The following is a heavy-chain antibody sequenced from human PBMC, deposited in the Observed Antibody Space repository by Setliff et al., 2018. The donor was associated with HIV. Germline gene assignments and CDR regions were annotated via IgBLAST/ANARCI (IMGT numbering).Heavy chain of an antibody. CDR1: GYAISSGYY. CDR3: VRDRAMRFSQSPSRYYFDF. J-gene: IGHJ4*02. V-gene: IGHV4-38-2*02. D-gene: IGHD3-10*01. Sequence: PSETLSLTCNVSGYAISSGYYWGWVRQFLPPGKGLQWIGRVYGSGTTHYNPSLRSRVSMSVDTSKNRFSLKLNSVSATDTAVYYCVRDRAMRFSQSPSRYYFDFWGPGAQVTVSS. CDR2: VYGSGTT.